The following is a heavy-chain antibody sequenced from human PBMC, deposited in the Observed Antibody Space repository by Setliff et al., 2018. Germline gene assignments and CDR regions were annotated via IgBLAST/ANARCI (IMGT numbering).Heavy chain of an antibody. J-gene: IGHJ5*02. CDR3: ALKRGNEWHLVRWFDP. CDR2: VYWDGDQ. V-gene: IGHV2-5*02. CDR1: GFSLNTTGEG. D-gene: IGHD6-6*01. Sequence: GSGPTLVNPTQTLTLTCTFSGFSLNTTGEGVGWIRQPQGKALEWLALVYWDGDQRYSPSLNSRLSITKDSSKSQVFLTMTNMDPVDTATYYCALKRGNEWHLVRWFDPWGPGIQVTVSS.